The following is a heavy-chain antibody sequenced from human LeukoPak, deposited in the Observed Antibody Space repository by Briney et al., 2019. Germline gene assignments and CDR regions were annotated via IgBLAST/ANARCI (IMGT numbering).Heavy chain of an antibody. V-gene: IGHV4-39*01. J-gene: IGHJ4*02. Sequence: SETLSLTCTVSGGSISSSSYYWGWIRQPPGKGLEWIGSIYYSGSTYYNPSLKSRVTISVDTSKNQFPLKLSSVTAADTAVYYCARRYYGDYVDYWGQGTLVTVSS. CDR3: ARRYYGDYVDY. CDR1: GGSISSSSYY. CDR2: IYYSGST. D-gene: IGHD4-17*01.